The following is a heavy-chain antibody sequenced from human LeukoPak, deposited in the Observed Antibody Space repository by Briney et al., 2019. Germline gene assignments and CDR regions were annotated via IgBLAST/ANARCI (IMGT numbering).Heavy chain of an antibody. Sequence: PSETLSLTCAVYGGSFSGYYWSWIRQPPGKGLEWIGEINHSGSTNYNPSLKSRVTISVDTSKNQFSPKLSSVTAADTAVYYCARASWSGYRYYYYGMDVWGQGTTVTVSS. V-gene: IGHV4-34*01. D-gene: IGHD3-3*01. J-gene: IGHJ6*02. CDR3: ARASWSGYRYYYYGMDV. CDR1: GGSFSGYY. CDR2: INHSGST.